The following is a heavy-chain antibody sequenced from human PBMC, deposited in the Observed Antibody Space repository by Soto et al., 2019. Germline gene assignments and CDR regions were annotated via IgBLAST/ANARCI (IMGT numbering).Heavy chain of an antibody. V-gene: IGHV6-1*01. CDR1: GDSVSSKSAA. D-gene: IGHD2-21*02. Sequence: QTPSLTCSMSGDSVSSKSAAWTWIMQPPSRGIEWQGRTYYRSKWYNDYAVSVKSRITINPDTSKNQFSLQLNSVTPEDTAIYYCARRHYCRGDCTINPNYYYGMDVWGQGTTVTVSS. J-gene: IGHJ6*02. CDR2: TYYRSKWYN. CDR3: ARRHYCRGDCTINPNYYYGMDV.